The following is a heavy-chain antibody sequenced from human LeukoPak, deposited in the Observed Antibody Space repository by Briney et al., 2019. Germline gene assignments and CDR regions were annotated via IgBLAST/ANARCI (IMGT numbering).Heavy chain of an antibody. CDR3: ARVSGYCSDGVCRFDY. V-gene: IGHV4-30-2*01. CDR1: GGSIGSGGYY. CDR2: IYHSGST. J-gene: IGHJ4*02. Sequence: SETLSLTCTVSGGSIGSGGYYWSWIRQPPGKGLEWIGYIYHSGSTYYNPSLKSRVTISVDRSKNQFSLKLSSVTAADTAVYYCARVSGYCSDGVCRFDYWGQGTLVTVSS. D-gene: IGHD2-8*01.